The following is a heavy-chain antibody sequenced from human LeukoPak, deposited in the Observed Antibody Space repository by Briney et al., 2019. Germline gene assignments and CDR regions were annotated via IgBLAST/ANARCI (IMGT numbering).Heavy chain of an antibody. V-gene: IGHV3-30*01. CDR3: ARDNDPDYSSSPGWFDS. D-gene: IGHD6-6*01. Sequence: GGSLRLSYAASGFTFSRNVMHWVRQAPGKGLEWVALISYDGNNKFYADSVKGRFTVSRDNSKNTLYLQMNSLRVEDTAVYYCARDNDPDYSSSPGWFDSWGQGTLVTVSS. CDR1: GFTFSRNV. J-gene: IGHJ5*01. CDR2: ISYDGNNK.